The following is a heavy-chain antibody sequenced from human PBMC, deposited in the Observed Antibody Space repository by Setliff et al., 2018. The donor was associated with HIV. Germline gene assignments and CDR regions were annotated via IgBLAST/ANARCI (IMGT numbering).Heavy chain of an antibody. Sequence: GGSLRLSCAASGFTFSNAWMSWVRQAPGKGLEWVSRIDEHGTITDYADSVKGRFTISRDNAKNTLYLQMNNLRAEDTAVYYCARDLGGEGGYWGQGILVTVSS. V-gene: IGHV3-74*01. CDR1: GFTFSNAW. CDR3: ARDLGGEGGY. CDR2: IDEHGTIT. D-gene: IGHD2-15*01. J-gene: IGHJ4*02.